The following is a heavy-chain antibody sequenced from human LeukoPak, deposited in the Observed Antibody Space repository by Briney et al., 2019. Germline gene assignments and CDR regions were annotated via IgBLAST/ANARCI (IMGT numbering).Heavy chain of an antibody. V-gene: IGHV3-23*01. CDR3: AKGKTGRFLEWLLFDH. J-gene: IGHJ4*02. CDR1: GFTFSSYA. D-gene: IGHD3-3*01. Sequence: PGGCLRLSCVASGFTFSSYAMSWVRQAPRKGLEWVSTICGSGGNTYFADSVKGRFTTSRDNSKNTLYQQMDSLRADDTAVYYCAKGKTGRFLEWLLFDHWGQGTLVTVSS. CDR2: ICGSGGNT.